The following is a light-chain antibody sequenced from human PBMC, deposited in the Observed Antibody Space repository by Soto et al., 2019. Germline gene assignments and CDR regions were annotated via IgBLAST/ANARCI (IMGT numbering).Light chain of an antibody. CDR3: QVRTDWPPFKYT. CDR2: DTS. CDR1: QSVDSF. J-gene: IGKJ2*01. V-gene: IGKV3-11*01. Sequence: EIVLTQSPASLSLSPGERATLSCRASQSVDSFLAWYQQKPGRTPRLLIYDTSTRATDIPARFSGSGSGTDFTLTISRLEPEDFAVYYCQVRTDWPPFKYTFGQGTKLEVK.